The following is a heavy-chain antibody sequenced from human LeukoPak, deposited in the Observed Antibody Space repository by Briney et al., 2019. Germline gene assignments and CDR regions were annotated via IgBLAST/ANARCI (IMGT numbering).Heavy chain of an antibody. Sequence: SETLSLTCAVYGGFFSGYYWSWIRQPPGKGLERIGEINHSGSTNYNPSLKSRVTISVDTSKNQFSLKLSSVTAADTAVYYCARGALFYYDSSGYYDTSVFDYWGQGTLVTVSS. V-gene: IGHV4-34*01. CDR3: ARGALFYYDSSGYYDTSVFDY. D-gene: IGHD3-22*01. CDR2: INHSGST. J-gene: IGHJ4*02. CDR1: GGFFSGYY.